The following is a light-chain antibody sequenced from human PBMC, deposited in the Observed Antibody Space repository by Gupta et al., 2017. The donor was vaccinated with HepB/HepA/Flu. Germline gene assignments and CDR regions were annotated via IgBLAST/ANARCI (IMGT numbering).Light chain of an antibody. V-gene: IGLV2-14*01. CDR2: EVT. CDR1: SSDVGAYNY. Sequence: QSALTQPASVSGSPGQSITISCTGTSSDVGAYNYVSWYQQYPGKAPELMIYEVTNRPSGVSNRFSGSKSGNMASLTISGLQAEDEADYYCSSYTTSSTLDVIFGGGTRLTVL. J-gene: IGLJ2*01. CDR3: SSYTTSSTLDVI.